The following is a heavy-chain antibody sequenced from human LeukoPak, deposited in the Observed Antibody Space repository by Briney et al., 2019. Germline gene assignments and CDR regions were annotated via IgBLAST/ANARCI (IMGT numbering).Heavy chain of an antibody. V-gene: IGHV3-33*01. Sequence: GGSLRLSCAASEFTFSSYGMHWVRQAPGKGLEWVAVIWYDGSNKYYADSVKGRFTISRDNSKNTLYLQMNSLRAEDTAVYYCARDGIAAAGTQGYYGMDVWGKGTTVTVSS. CDR3: ARDGIAAAGTQGYYGMDV. CDR2: IWYDGSNK. J-gene: IGHJ6*04. D-gene: IGHD6-13*01. CDR1: EFTFSSYG.